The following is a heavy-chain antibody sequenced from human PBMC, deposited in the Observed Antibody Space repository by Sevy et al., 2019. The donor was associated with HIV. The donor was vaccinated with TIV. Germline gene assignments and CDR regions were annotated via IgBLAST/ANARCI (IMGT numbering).Heavy chain of an antibody. CDR1: GFTFSSFG. CDR3: EKDGPPYYTSGSYMYYFDY. V-gene: IGHV3-30*18. CDR2: ISYDGSDK. Sequence: GGSLRLSCAASGFTFSSFGMHWVRQVPGKGLEWVSFISYDGSDKRYVDSVKGRFAISRDSCKNTLYLQLNSLRGGDTAVYYGEKDGPPYYTSGSYMYYFDYWGQGALVTVSS. D-gene: IGHD3-10*01. J-gene: IGHJ4*02.